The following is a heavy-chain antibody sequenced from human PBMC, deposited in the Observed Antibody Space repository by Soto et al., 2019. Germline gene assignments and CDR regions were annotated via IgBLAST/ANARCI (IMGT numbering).Heavy chain of an antibody. V-gene: IGHV3-48*03. J-gene: IGHJ5*02. Sequence: PGGSLRLSCAASGFTFSSYEMNWVRQAPGKGLEWVSYISSSGSTIYYADSVKGRFNISRDNAKNSLYLQMNSLRAEDTAVYYCAREDYGSSSGWLDPWGQGNLVTVSS. CDR3: AREDYGSSSGWLDP. D-gene: IGHD6-6*01. CDR1: GFTFSSYE. CDR2: ISSSGSTI.